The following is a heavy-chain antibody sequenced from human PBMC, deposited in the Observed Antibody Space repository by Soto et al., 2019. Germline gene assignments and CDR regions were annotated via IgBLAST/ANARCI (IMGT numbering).Heavy chain of an antibody. V-gene: IGHV4-34*01. CDR2: INHSGST. D-gene: IGHD5-12*01. J-gene: IGHJ6*02. CDR1: GGSFSGYY. Sequence: QVQLQQWGAGLLKPSETLSLTCAVYGGSFSGYYWSWIRQPPGKGLEWIGEINHSGSTNYNPSLKSRVTISVDTSKNQFSLKLSSVTAADTAVYYCARGTRGYSGYGPPTYYYGMDVWGQGTTVTVSS. CDR3: ARGTRGYSGYGPPTYYYGMDV.